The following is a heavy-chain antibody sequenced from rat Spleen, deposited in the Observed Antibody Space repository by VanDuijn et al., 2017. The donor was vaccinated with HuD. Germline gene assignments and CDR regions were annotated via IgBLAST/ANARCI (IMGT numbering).Heavy chain of an antibody. J-gene: IGHJ2*01. CDR1: GYSITSGYG. CDR3: ARYDYGGYPFDY. CDR2: ISYSGST. V-gene: IGHV3-3*01. Sequence: EVQLQESGPGLVKPSQSLSLTCSVTGYSITSGYGWNWIRKFPGNKMEWMGYISYSGSTSYHPSLKSRVSITRDTSKNQFFLQVNSVTTEDTATYYCARYDYGGYPFDYWGQGVMVTVSS. D-gene: IGHD1-11*01.